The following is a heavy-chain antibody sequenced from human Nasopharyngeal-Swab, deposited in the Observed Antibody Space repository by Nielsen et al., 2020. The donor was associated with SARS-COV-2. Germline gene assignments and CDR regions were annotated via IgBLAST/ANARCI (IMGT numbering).Heavy chain of an antibody. CDR3: ARGLGRLSQNDY. CDR1: GYTFTSYD. J-gene: IGHJ4*02. V-gene: IGHV1-8*01. Sequence: ASVKVSCKASGYTFTSYDINWVRQATGQGLEWMGWMNPNSGNTGYAQKFQGRVTMTRNTSISTAYMELSSLRSEDTAMYYCARGLGRLSQNDYWGQGTLVTVSS. D-gene: IGHD3-16*02. CDR2: MNPNSGNT.